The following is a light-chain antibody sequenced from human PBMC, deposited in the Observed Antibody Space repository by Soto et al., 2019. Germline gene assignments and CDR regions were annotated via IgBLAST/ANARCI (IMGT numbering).Light chain of an antibody. CDR3: SSYTSSSPYV. J-gene: IGLJ1*01. Sequence: QSALTQPASVSGSPGQSITISCTGTSSDVGGYNYVSWYQQHPGKAPKLMIXXXXXXXSGVSNRFSGSKSGNTASLTISGXXXXXXXXXYCSSYTSSSPYVFGTGTKVTVL. V-gene: IGLV2-14*01. CDR2: XXX. CDR1: SSDVGGYNY.